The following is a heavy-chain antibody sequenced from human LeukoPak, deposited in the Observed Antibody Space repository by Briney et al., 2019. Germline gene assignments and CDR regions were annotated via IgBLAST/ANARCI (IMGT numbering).Heavy chain of an antibody. CDR3: AKYRLERRGREHYYGMDV. V-gene: IGHV3-23*01. J-gene: IGHJ6*02. Sequence: GGSLRLSCAASGFTFSSYAMSWVRQAPGKGLEWVSAISGSGGSTYYADSVKGRFTISRDNSKNTLYLQMNSLRAEDTAVYYCAKYRLERRGREHYYGMDVWGQGTTVTVSS. D-gene: IGHD1-1*01. CDR1: GFTFSSYA. CDR2: ISGSGGST.